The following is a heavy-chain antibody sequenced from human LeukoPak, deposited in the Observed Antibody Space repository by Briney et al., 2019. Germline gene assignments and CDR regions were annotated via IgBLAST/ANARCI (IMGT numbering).Heavy chain of an antibody. Sequence: GGSLRLSCAASGFTVSSNYMSWVRQAPGKGLEWVSVIYSGSNTYYADSVKGRFTISRDNAKNSLFLQMNNLRAEDTAIYYCARDKVEGPTLFDYWGQGTLVTVSS. J-gene: IGHJ4*02. CDR1: GFTVSSNY. CDR3: ARDKVEGPTLFDY. CDR2: IYSGSNT. V-gene: IGHV3-53*01. D-gene: IGHD2-15*01.